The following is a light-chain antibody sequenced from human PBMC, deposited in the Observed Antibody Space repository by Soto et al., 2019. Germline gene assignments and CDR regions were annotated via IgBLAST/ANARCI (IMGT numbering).Light chain of an antibody. CDR3: MQALATPPT. J-gene: IGKJ2*01. CDR2: LGS. CDR1: QSLLHSNGYNY. V-gene: IGKV2-28*01. Sequence: DIVMTQSPLSLPVTPGEPASISCRSSQSLLHSNGYNYLDWYLQKPGQSPQVLIYLGSNWASGVPDRFSGSGSGTDFTLKISRVEAEDVGVYYCMQALATPPTFGQGTKLEIK.